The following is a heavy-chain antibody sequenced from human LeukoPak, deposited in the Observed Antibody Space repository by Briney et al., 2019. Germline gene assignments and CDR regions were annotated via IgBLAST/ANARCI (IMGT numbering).Heavy chain of an antibody. V-gene: IGHV4-39*07. D-gene: IGHD3-16*01. Sequence: SETLSLTCSVCDNSISSSNYYWGWIRQSPGKGLEWIGSIYFTGSAFYNPSLKSRVTISIDTSKKWFSLRLTSLTAADTAVYFCARDSNGPLGGGAYDIWGQATVVTVSS. CDR3: ARDSNGPLGGGAYDI. CDR2: IYFTGSA. J-gene: IGHJ3*02. CDR1: DNSISSSNYY.